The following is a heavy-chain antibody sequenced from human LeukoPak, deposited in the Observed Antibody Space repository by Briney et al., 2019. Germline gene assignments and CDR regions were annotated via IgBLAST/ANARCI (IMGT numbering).Heavy chain of an antibody. CDR3: ARGGYSSSWSPY. CDR1: GFTFSNYW. Sequence: PGGSPRLSRAASGFTFSNYWMHWVRQAPGKGLVWVSRINSDGSSTNYADSVKGRFTISRDNAKNTLYLQMNSQRVEERAVYYCARGGYSSSWSPYWGQGTLVTVSS. D-gene: IGHD6-13*01. CDR2: INSDGSST. V-gene: IGHV3-74*01. J-gene: IGHJ4*02.